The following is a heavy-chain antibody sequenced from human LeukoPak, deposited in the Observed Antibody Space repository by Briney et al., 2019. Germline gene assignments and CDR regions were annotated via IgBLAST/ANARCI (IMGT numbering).Heavy chain of an antibody. CDR2: IWYDGSNK. CDR1: GFTFSSYG. V-gene: IGHV3-33*08. D-gene: IGHD2-21*02. CDR3: ARDGGPDSRLLLVDY. J-gene: IGHJ4*02. Sequence: PGGSLRLSCAASGFTFSSYGMHWVRQAPGKGLEWVAVIWYDGSNKYYADSVKGRFTISRDNSKNTLYLQMNSLRAEDTAVYYCARDGGPDSRLLLVDYWGQGTLVTVSS.